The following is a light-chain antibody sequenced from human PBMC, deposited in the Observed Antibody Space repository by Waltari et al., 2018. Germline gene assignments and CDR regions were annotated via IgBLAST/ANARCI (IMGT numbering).Light chain of an antibody. Sequence: QSALTQPASVSGSPGQSITISCTGTSSDVGGYNYASWYQQHPGKAPKLMIYEVNNRPSGVSNRFSGSKSGNTASLTISGLQAEDEADYYCSSYTSSSTLLYVFGTGTKVTVL. CDR1: SSDVGGYNY. V-gene: IGLV2-14*01. CDR3: SSYTSSSTLLYV. CDR2: EVN. J-gene: IGLJ1*01.